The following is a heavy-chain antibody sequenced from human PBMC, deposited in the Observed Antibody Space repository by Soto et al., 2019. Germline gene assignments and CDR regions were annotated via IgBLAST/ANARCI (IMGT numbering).Heavy chain of an antibody. V-gene: IGHV3-9*01. Sequence: PGGSLRLSCAASGFTFDDYAMHWVRQAPGKGLEWVSGISWNSGSIGYADFVKGRFTISRDNAKNSLYLQMNSLRAEDTALYYCAKALGDYYYYGMDVWGQGTTVTVSS. D-gene: IGHD4-17*01. CDR3: AKALGDYYYYGMDV. J-gene: IGHJ6*02. CDR2: ISWNSGSI. CDR1: GFTFDDYA.